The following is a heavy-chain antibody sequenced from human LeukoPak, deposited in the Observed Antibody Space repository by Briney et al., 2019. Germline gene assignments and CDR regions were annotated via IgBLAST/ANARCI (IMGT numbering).Heavy chain of an antibody. CDR2: IGGSGGST. D-gene: IGHD6-19*01. CDR1: GFTFSSYA. Sequence: GGSLRLSCAASGFTFSSYAMSWFRQAPGKGLEWVSAIGGSGGSTYYADSVKGRFTISRDNSKNTLYLQMNSLRAEDTAVYYCAKESVADPLFDYWGQGTLVTVSS. CDR3: AKESVADPLFDY. J-gene: IGHJ4*02. V-gene: IGHV3-23*01.